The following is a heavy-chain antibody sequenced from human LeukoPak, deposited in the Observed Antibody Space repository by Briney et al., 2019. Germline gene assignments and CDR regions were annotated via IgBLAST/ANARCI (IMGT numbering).Heavy chain of an antibody. CDR3: ARPNSSGYPYYFDY. CDR2: IYYSGST. J-gene: IGHJ4*02. CDR1: GGSISSSTYY. D-gene: IGHD3-22*01. V-gene: IGHV4-39*01. Sequence: PSETLSLTCTVSGGSISSSTYYWGWIRQPPGKGLEWIGSIYYSGSTYYNPSLKSRVSISVDTSKNQFSLNLTSVTAADTAVYYCARPNSSGYPYYFDYRGQGTLVTVSS.